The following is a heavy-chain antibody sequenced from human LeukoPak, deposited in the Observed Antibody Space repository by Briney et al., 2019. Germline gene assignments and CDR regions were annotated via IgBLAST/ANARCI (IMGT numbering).Heavy chain of an antibody. Sequence: ASVKVSCKVSGYTLTELSMHWVRQAPGKGLEWMGGFDPEDGETIYAQKFQGRVTMTEDTSTDTAYMELSSLRSEDTAVYYCATDLGGQQLVVQGAFDIWGQGTMVTVSS. D-gene: IGHD6-13*01. CDR3: ATDLGGQQLVVQGAFDI. CDR2: FDPEDGET. J-gene: IGHJ3*02. V-gene: IGHV1-24*01. CDR1: GYTLTELS.